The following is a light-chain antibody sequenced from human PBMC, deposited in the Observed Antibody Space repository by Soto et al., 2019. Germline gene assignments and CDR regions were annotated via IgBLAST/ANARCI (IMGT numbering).Light chain of an antibody. Sequence: QAVLTQPASVSGSPGQSITISCTGTSTDIGRYMYISWYQHHPGKAPKLLISEVSRRPLGLSNRFSGSKSGNTAYLTISGLQAEDEADYYCCSYTTNITYVFGSGTKVTVL. CDR2: EVS. CDR3: CSYTTNITYV. CDR1: STDIGRYMY. J-gene: IGLJ1*01. V-gene: IGLV2-14*01.